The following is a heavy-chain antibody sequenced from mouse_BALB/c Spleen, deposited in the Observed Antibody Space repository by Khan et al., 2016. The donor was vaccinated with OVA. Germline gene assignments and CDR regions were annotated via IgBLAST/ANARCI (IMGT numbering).Heavy chain of an antibody. CDR1: GYSITSDYA. Sequence: EVKLLESGPGLVKPSQSLSLTCTVTGYSITSDYAWNWIRQFPGNKLEWLGYISYSGNTKYNPSLKSRISITRDTSENPFFLPLNSVTIEDTATYYCARIYGGDVDYWGQGTTRTGSS. CDR3: ARIYGGDVDY. J-gene: IGHJ2*01. V-gene: IGHV3-2*02. CDR2: ISYSGNT. D-gene: IGHD1-1*01.